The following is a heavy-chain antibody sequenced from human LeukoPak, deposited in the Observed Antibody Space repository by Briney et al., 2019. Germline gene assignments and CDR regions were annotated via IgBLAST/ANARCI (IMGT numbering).Heavy chain of an antibody. CDR3: VFDWSQGGYAAFDI. CDR1: GYTFTGYY. D-gene: IGHD3-9*01. CDR2: INPNSGGT. J-gene: IGHJ3*02. Sequence: GASVKVSCKASGYTFTGYYMHWVRQAPGQGLEWMGWINPNSGGTNYAQKFQGRVTMTRDTSISTAYMELSRLRSDDTAVYYCVFDWSQGGYAAFDIWGQGTMVTVSS. V-gene: IGHV1-2*02.